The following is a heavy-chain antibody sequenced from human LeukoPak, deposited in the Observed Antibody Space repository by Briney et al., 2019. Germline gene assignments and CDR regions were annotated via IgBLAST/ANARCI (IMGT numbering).Heavy chain of an antibody. D-gene: IGHD6-13*01. J-gene: IGHJ6*02. CDR1: GGSISSYY. CDR3: ARDRSYSSMATYYYVMDV. CDR2: IYYSGST. Sequence: PSETLSLTCTVSGGSISSYYWSWIRQPPGHGLEWIGDIYYSGSTNYHPSLKSRVTISVDTSKNQFSLKLSSVTAADTAVYYCARDRSYSSMATYYYVMDVWGQGTTVTVFS. V-gene: IGHV4-59*01.